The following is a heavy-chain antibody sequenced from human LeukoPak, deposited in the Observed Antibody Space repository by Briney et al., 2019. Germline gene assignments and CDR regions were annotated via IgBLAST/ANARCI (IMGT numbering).Heavy chain of an antibody. CDR1: GYTFTGYY. CDR3: ARASIWDSIAGPQPPHNWFDP. J-gene: IGHJ5*02. D-gene: IGHD6-13*01. Sequence: ASVKVSCKASGYTFTGYYMHWVRQAPGQGLEWMGWINPNSGGTNYAQKFQGRVTMTRDTSISTAYMELSRLRSDDTAVYYCARASIWDSIAGPQPPHNWFDPWGQGTLVTVSS. V-gene: IGHV1-2*02. CDR2: INPNSGGT.